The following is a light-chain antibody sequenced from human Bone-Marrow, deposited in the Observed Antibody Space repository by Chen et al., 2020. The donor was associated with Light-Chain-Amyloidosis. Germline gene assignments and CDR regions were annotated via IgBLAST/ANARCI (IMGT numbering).Light chain of an antibody. CDR2: RDT. Sequence: YELTQPPAVSVPPGQTARINGSGDDLPTKYAYWYQQKPGQAPVLVIHRDTERPSGISERFSGSSSGTTATLTISEVQAEDEADYHCQSADSSGTYEVIFGGGTKLTVL. CDR3: QSADSSGTYEVI. CDR1: DLPTKY. J-gene: IGLJ2*01. V-gene: IGLV3-25*03.